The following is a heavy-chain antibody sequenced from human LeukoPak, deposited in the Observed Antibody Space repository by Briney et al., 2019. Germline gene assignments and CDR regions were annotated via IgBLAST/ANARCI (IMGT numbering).Heavy chain of an antibody. CDR1: GFSLSTSGMC. V-gene: IGHV2-70*11. J-gene: IGHJ4*02. CDR3: ARITVDNNSWYEDN. Sequence: SGPTLVNPTQTLTLTCTFSGFSLSTSGMCVSWIRQPPGKALEWLARIDWDDDKYYSTSLKTRLTISKDTSKNQVVLTMTNMDPVDTATYYCARITVDNNSWYEDNWGQGTLVTVSS. D-gene: IGHD6-13*01. CDR2: IDWDDDK.